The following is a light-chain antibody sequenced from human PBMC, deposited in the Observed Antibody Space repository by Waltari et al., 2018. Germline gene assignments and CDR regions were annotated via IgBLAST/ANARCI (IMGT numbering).Light chain of an antibody. V-gene: IGKV4-1*01. CDR2: WAS. J-gene: IGKJ3*01. CDR1: QSVLYSSNNKND. CDR3: QQYYSTLLFT. Sequence: DIVMTQSPDSLAVSLGERATINCKSSQSVLYSSNNKNDLAWYQQKPGHPPKLLIYWASTRESGVPDRFSGSGSGTDFTLTISSLQAEDVAVYYCQQYYSTLLFTFGPGTKVDIK.